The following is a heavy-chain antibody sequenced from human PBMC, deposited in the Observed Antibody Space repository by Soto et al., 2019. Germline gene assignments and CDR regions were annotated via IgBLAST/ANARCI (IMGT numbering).Heavy chain of an antibody. Sequence: SETLSLTCTVSGGSISSYYWSWIRQPPGKGLEWIGYIYYSGITNYNPSLKSRVTISVDTSKNQFSLKLSSVTAADTAVYYCAIYKSNYYYGMDVWGQGTTVXXS. D-gene: IGHD1-20*01. CDR3: AIYKSNYYYGMDV. V-gene: IGHV4-59*01. CDR2: IYYSGIT. CDR1: GGSISSYY. J-gene: IGHJ6*02.